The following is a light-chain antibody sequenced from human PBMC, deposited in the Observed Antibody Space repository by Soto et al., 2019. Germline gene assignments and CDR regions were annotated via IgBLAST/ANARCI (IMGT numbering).Light chain of an antibody. CDR3: QQYGSSPFG. V-gene: IGKV3-20*01. CDR2: GAS. CDR1: QSVSSIY. Sequence: EIVLTQPPGTLSLSPGERATLSCRASQSVSSIYLAWYQQKPGQAPRLLIYGASSRATGIPDRFSGSGSGTDFTLTISRLEPEDFAVYYCQQYGSSPFGFGGGTKVEIK. J-gene: IGKJ4*01.